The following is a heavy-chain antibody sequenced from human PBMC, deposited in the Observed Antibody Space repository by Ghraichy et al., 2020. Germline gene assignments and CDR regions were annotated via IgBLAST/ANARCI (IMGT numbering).Heavy chain of an antibody. CDR1: GGSISSYY. J-gene: IGHJ5*02. Sequence: SETLSLTCTVSGGSISSYYWSWIRQPPGKGLEWIGYIYYSGSTNYNPSLKSRVTISVDTSKNQFSLKLSSVTAADTAVYYCARVTTFGGVIGRFDPWGQGTLVTVSS. D-gene: IGHD3-16*01. CDR3: ARVTTFGGVIGRFDP. CDR2: IYYSGST. V-gene: IGHV4-59*01.